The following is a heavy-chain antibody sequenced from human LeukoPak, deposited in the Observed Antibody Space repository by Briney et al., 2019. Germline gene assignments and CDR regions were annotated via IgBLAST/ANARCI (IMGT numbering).Heavy chain of an antibody. Sequence: SETLSLTCTVSGGSISSYYWSWIRQPPGKGLEWIGYIHYSGSTNYNPSLKSRVTISVDTSKNQFSLKLSSVTAADAAVYYCARTTEGGYTYGYFYYYYMDVWGKGTTVTISS. CDR1: GGSISSYY. CDR3: ARTTEGGYTYGYFYYYYMDV. CDR2: IHYSGST. V-gene: IGHV4-59*01. J-gene: IGHJ6*03. D-gene: IGHD5-18*01.